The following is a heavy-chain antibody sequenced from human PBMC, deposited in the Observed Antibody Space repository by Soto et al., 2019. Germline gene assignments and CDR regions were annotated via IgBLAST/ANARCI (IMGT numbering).Heavy chain of an antibody. D-gene: IGHD3-22*01. CDR3: ASVGPAHYYDSSGYYSPLDY. CDR2: IIPMFGTA. Sequence: QVQLVQSGAEVKKPGSSVKVSCKASGDTFSSYAINWVRQAPGQGLEWMGGIIPMFGTANYAQKFKGRVTITAGESTSTVYMEVSSLRAEDTAVYYGASVGPAHYYDSSGYYSPLDYWGQGTLVTVSS. J-gene: IGHJ4*02. V-gene: IGHV1-69*01. CDR1: GDTFSSYA.